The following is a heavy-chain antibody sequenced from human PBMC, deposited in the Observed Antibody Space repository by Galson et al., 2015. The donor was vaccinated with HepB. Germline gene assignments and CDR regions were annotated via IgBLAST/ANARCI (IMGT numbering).Heavy chain of an antibody. CDR2: ISSTSGYI. CDR3: ATHLITMVRGVMGAFDL. J-gene: IGHJ3*01. D-gene: IGHD3-10*01. V-gene: IGHV3-21*01. CDR1: GFTFSSYG. Sequence: SLRLSCAASGFTFSSYGMHWVRQAPGKGLEWVSSISSTSGYIYYADSVKGRFTISRDNAKKSLYLQMNSLRAEDTAVYYCATHLITMVRGVMGAFDLWGQGTLVTVSS.